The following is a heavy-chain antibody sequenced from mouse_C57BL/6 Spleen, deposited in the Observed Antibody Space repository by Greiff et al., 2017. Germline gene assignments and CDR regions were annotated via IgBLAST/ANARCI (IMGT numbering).Heavy chain of an antibody. V-gene: IGHV1-82*01. D-gene: IGHD1-1*01. CDR3: AVITTVVEGFDY. CDR2: IYPGDGDT. CDR1: GYAFSSSW. J-gene: IGHJ2*01. Sequence: VQLQQSGPELVKPGASVKISCKASGYAFSSSWMNWVKQRPGKGLEWIGRIYPGDGDTNYNGKFKGKATLTADKSSSTAYMQLSSLTSEDSAVYFCAVITTVVEGFDYWGQGTTLTVSS.